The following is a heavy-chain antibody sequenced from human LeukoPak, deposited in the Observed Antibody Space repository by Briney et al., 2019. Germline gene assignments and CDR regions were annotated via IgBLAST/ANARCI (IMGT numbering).Heavy chain of an antibody. CDR1: GGSISSYY. V-gene: IGHV4-59*12. CDR2: IYYSGST. Sequence: PSETLSFTCTVSGGSISSYYWSWIRQPPGKGLEWIGYIYYSGSTNYNPSLKSRVTISVDTSKNQFSLKLSSVTAADTAVYYCAGERGEEYSSGWYKRNYFDNWGQGIRVTVSS. D-gene: IGHD6-19*01. J-gene: IGHJ4*02. CDR3: AGERGEEYSSGWYKRNYFDN.